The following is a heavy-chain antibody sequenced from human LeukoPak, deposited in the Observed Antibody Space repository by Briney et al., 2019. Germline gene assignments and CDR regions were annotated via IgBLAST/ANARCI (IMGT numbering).Heavy chain of an antibody. V-gene: IGHV4-31*03. Sequence: SQTLSLTCTVSGGSISSGGYYWSWIRQHPGKGLEWIGYIYYSGSTYYNPSLKSRVTISVDTSKNQFSLKLSSVTAADTAVYYCARAPVVDCSSTSCYTPGFDYWGPGTLVTVSS. J-gene: IGHJ4*02. CDR2: IYYSGST. CDR1: GGSISSGGYY. CDR3: ARAPVVDCSSTSCYTPGFDY. D-gene: IGHD2-2*02.